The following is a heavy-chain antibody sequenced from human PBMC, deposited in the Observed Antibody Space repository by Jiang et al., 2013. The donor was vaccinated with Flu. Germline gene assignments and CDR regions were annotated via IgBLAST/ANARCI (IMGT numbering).Heavy chain of an antibody. D-gene: IGHD3-10*01. J-gene: IGHJ4*02. CDR1: AYTFTSYY. Sequence: KVSCKASAYTFTSYYIHWVRQAPGQGLEWMGIINPSGGSTSYAQKFQGRVTMTRDTSTSTVYMELSSLRSEDTAVYYCARALSLSGSYYQGYDYWGQGTLVTVSS. CDR3: ARALSLSGSYYQGYDY. V-gene: IGHV1-46*01. CDR2: INPSGGST.